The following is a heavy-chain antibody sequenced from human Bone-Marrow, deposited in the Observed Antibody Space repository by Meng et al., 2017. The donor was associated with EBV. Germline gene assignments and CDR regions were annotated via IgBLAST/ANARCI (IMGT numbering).Heavy chain of an antibody. CDR1: GGTFSSDA. D-gene: IGHD3-10*01. Sequence: QVQLVQAGAEVKKPGSSVKASSKTSGGTFSSDAISWVRQAPGQGLEWMGGLIPMLGAPNYAQKFQDRVTIIADKSTSIHYMELSSLRSDDTAVYYCASESGRGYTPDYWGRGTLVTVSS. CDR2: LIPMLGAP. V-gene: IGHV1-69*06. CDR3: ASESGRGYTPDY. J-gene: IGHJ4*02.